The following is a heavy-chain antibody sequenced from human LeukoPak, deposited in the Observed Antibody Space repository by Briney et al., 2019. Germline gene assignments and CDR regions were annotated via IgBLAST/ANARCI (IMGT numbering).Heavy chain of an antibody. V-gene: IGHV3-48*02. CDR2: ISSSSSTI. D-gene: IGHD3-9*01. Sequence: GGFLRLSCAASGFTFSSYSMNWVRQAPGKGLEWVSYISSSSSTIYYADSVKGRFTISRDNAKNSLYLQMNSLRDEDTAVYYCARGDILTGYNYYYGMDVWGQGTTVTVSS. J-gene: IGHJ6*02. CDR1: GFTFSSYS. CDR3: ARGDILTGYNYYYGMDV.